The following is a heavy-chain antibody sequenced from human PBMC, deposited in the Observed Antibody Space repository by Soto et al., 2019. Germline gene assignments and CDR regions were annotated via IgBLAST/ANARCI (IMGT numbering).Heavy chain of an antibody. CDR1: GGTFSSYA. V-gene: IGHV1-69*01. CDR3: ASDARIAVAGTYYGMDV. D-gene: IGHD6-19*01. CDR2: IIHIFGTA. Sequence: QVQLVQSGAEVKQPGSSVKVSCTASGGTFSSYAISWVRQAPGQGLEWMGGIIHIFGTANSAQKFQGRIRITADESTSTAYMEQSSLRSEDTDVYYCASDARIAVAGTYYGMDVWGQGTTVTVSS. J-gene: IGHJ6*02.